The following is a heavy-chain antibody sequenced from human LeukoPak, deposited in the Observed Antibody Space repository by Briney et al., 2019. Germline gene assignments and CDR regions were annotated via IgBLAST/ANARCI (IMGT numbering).Heavy chain of an antibody. J-gene: IGHJ4*02. Sequence: SETLSLTCTVSGGSITSYYWSWIRQPPGKGLEWIGSIYYSGSTNHNPSLKNRVTISVDTSKNQFSLKLSSVTAADTALYYCARENGYRYDYWGQGTLVTVSS. CDR2: IYYSGST. CDR3: ARENGYRYDY. D-gene: IGHD5-18*01. V-gene: IGHV4-59*01. CDR1: GGSITSYY.